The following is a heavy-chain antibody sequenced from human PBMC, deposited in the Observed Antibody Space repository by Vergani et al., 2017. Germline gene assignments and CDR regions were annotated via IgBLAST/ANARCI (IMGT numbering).Heavy chain of an antibody. CDR3: VRPGVAPDAFDI. CDR1: GGSISSSSYY. V-gene: IGHV4-39*01. CDR2: IYYSGST. Sequence: QLQLQESGPGLVKPSETLSLTCTVSGGSISSSSYYWGWIRQPPGKGLEWIGSIYYSGSTYYNPSLKSRVTISVDTSKNQFSLKLSSVTAADTAVYYCVRPGVAPDAFDIWGQGTMVTVSS. D-gene: IGHD5-12*01. J-gene: IGHJ3*02.